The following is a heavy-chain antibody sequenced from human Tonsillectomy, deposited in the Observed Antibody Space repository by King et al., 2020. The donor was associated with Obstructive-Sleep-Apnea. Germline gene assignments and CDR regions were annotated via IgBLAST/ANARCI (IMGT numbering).Heavy chain of an antibody. Sequence: VQLVESGGGLVQPGGSLRVSCAASGFTFSSYAMAWVRQAPGKGLQWVSTIGGIGGSTYYADSVKGRFTISRDNSKNTVYLEMNSLRAEDTAVYYCAKVDWDSPLDYWVQGTLVTVSS. CDR3: AKVDWDSPLDY. CDR1: GFTFSSYA. D-gene: IGHD1-26*01. V-gene: IGHV3-23*04. CDR2: IGGIGGST. J-gene: IGHJ4*02.